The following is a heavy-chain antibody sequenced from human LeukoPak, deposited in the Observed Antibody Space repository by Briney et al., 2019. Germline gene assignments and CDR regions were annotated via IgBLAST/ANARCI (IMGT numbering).Heavy chain of an antibody. J-gene: IGHJ4*02. Sequence: GESLQISCKGSGYTFTTYWIGWVRQMPGKGLEWMGIIFPGGSYTRYSPSFQGQVTTSVDTSITTAYLQWGTLKASDTAMYYCARHREYSYGASGYYYADSWGQGTLVTVSS. V-gene: IGHV5-51*01. D-gene: IGHD3-22*01. CDR2: IFPGGSYT. CDR1: GYTFTTYW. CDR3: ARHREYSYGASGYYYADS.